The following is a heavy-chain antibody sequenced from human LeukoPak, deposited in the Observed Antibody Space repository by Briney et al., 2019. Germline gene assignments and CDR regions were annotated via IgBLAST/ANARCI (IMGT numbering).Heavy chain of an antibody. CDR3: AREKVATTPYYYYMDV. D-gene: IGHD5-12*01. Sequence: GASVKVSCKASGYTFTSYGISWVRQAPGQGLEWMGWISAYNGNTNYAQKLQGRVTMTTDTSTSTAYMELRSLRSDDTAVYYCAREKVATTPYYYYMDVWRKGTTVTVSS. CDR1: GYTFTSYG. J-gene: IGHJ6*03. CDR2: ISAYNGNT. V-gene: IGHV1-18*01.